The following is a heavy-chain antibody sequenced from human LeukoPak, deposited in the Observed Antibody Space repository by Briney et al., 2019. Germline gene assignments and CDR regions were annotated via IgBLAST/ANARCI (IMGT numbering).Heavy chain of an antibody. V-gene: IGHV3-30*04. CDR3: ARPREPKYGYDAFDI. CDR2: ISYDGSNK. CDR1: GFTFSSYA. J-gene: IGHJ3*02. Sequence: GRSLRLSCAASGFTFSSYAMHWVRQAPGKGLEWVAVISYDGSNKYYADSVKGRFTISRDNSKNTLYLQMNSLRAEDTAVYYCARPREPKYGYDAFDIWGQGTMVTVSS. D-gene: IGHD1-26*01.